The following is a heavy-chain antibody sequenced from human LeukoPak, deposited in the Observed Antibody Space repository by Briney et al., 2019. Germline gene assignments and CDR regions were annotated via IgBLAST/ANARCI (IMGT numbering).Heavy chain of an antibody. CDR2: ISGSGGTT. V-gene: IGHV3-23*01. Sequence: PGGSLRLSCAASGFTFNNYAMSWVRQAPGEGRERVSAISGSGGTTYYADSVKGRFTFSRDNSKNTLYLQMNSLRAEDTAVYYCAKEEGYYYDSGGYYVEYFQPWGQGTLVTVSS. J-gene: IGHJ1*01. CDR1: GFTFNNYA. D-gene: IGHD3-22*01. CDR3: AKEEGYYYDSGGYYVEYFQP.